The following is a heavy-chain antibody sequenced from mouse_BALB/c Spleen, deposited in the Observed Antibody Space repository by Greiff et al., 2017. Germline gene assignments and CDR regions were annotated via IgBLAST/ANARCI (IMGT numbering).Heavy chain of an antibody. CDR3: ATTEYYFDY. V-gene: IGHV7-1*02. CDR2: SRNKANDYTT. D-gene: IGHD4-1*02. J-gene: IGHJ2*01. CDR1: GFTFSDFY. Sequence: DVMLVESGGGLVQPGGSLRLSCATSGFTFSDFYMEWVRQPPGKRLEWIAASRNKANDYTTEYSASVKGRFIVSRDTSQSILYLQMNALRAEDTAIYYCATTEYYFDYWGQGTTLTVSS.